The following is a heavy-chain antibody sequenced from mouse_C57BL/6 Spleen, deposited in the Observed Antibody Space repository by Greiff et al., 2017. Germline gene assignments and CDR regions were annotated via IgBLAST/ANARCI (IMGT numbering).Heavy chain of an antibody. CDR2: ISDGGSYT. D-gene: IGHD4-1*01. CDR1: GFPFSSYA. J-gene: IGHJ2*01. Sequence: EVKVEESGGGLVKPGGSLKLSRAASGFPFSSYAMSWVRQTPEKRLEWVATISDGGSYTNYPDNVKGRFTISRDNAKNNLYLQMSHLKSEDTAMYYCARGELGLFDYWGQGTTLTVSS. CDR3: ARGELGLFDY. V-gene: IGHV5-4*03.